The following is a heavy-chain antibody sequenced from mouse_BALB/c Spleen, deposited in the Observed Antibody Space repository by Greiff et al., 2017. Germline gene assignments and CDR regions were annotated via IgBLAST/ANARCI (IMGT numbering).Heavy chain of an antibody. CDR2: ISSGGST. J-gene: IGHJ2*01. CDR1: GFTFSSYA. CDR3: ARGTTVVHFDY. D-gene: IGHD1-1*01. V-gene: IGHV5-6-5*01. Sequence: DVMLVESGGGLVKPGGSLKLSCAASGFTFSSYAMSWVRQTPEKRLEWVASISSGGSTYYPDSVKGRFTISRDNARNILYLQMSSLRSEDTAMYYCARGTTVVHFDYWGQGTTLTVSS.